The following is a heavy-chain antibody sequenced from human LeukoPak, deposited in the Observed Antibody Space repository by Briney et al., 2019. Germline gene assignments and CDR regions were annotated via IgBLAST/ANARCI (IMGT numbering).Heavy chain of an antibody. Sequence: GGSLRLSCAASGFTFSSYEMNWVRQAPGKGLEWVSYISSSGSTIYYADSVKGRFTISRDNAKNSLYLQMNSLRAEDTAVYYCARGVPEWELRAYFDYWGRGTLVTVSS. CDR3: ARGVPEWELRAYFDY. CDR2: ISSSGSTI. CDR1: GFTFSSYE. J-gene: IGHJ4*02. V-gene: IGHV3-48*03. D-gene: IGHD1-26*01.